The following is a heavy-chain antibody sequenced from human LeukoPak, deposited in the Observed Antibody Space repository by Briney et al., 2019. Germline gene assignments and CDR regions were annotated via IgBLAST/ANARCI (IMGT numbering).Heavy chain of an antibody. J-gene: IGHJ6*02. CDR3: ARDRPRFGEFPYYYYGMDV. D-gene: IGHD3-10*01. CDR2: ISAYNGNT. Sequence: GASVKVSCKASGYTFTSYGISWVRQAPGQGLEWMGWISAYNGNTNYAQKLQGRVTMTTDTSTSTAYMELRSLRSDDTAVYYCARDRPRFGEFPYYYYGMDVWGQGTTVTVSS. V-gene: IGHV1-18*01. CDR1: GYTFTSYG.